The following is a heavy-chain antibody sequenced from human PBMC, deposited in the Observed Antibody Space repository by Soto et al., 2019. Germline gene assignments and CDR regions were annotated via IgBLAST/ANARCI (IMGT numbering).Heavy chain of an antibody. Sequence: GSLRLSCAASGFTFSSYAMSWVRQAPGKGLEWVSSISSSGGSTYYADSVKGRFTISRDNSKNTLYLQMNSLRAEDTAVYYCAKVSPYDFWSGYYGYWGQGTLVTISS. J-gene: IGHJ4*02. CDR2: ISSSGGST. CDR1: GFTFSSYA. CDR3: AKVSPYDFWSGYYGY. D-gene: IGHD3-3*01. V-gene: IGHV3-23*01.